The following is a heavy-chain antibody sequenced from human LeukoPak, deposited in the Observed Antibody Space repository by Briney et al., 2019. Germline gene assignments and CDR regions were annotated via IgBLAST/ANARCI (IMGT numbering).Heavy chain of an antibody. D-gene: IGHD3-16*01. V-gene: IGHV1-69*06. CDR3: ASDLADAFDI. CDR2: IIPIFGTA. J-gene: IGHJ3*02. Sequence: SVKVSCKASRGTFRSYAISWVRQAPGQGLEWMGGIIPIFGTANYAQTFQGRVTLTADKSTSTAYMELSSLRSEDTAVYYCASDLADAFDIWGQGTMVTVSS. CDR1: RGTFRSYA.